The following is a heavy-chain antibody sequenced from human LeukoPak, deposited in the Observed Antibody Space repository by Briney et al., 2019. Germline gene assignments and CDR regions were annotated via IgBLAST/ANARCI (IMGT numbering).Heavy chain of an antibody. V-gene: IGHV4-34*01. CDR3: ARGGRWLVTEFDY. Sequence: GSLRLSCAGSGFTFNTYSMNWVRQPPGKGLEWIGEINHSGSTNYNPSLKSRVTISVDTSKNQFSLKLSSVTAADTAVYYCARGGRWLVTEFDYWGQGTLVTVSS. CDR2: INHSGST. J-gene: IGHJ4*02. D-gene: IGHD6-19*01. CDR1: GFTFNTYS.